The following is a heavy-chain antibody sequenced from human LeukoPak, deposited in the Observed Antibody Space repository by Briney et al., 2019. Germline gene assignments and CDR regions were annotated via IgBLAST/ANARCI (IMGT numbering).Heavy chain of an antibody. V-gene: IGHV5-51*01. J-gene: IGHJ4*02. CDR2: IYPGDSDT. Sequence: GESLQISCKGSGYNFTSNWLAWMRQMPGKGPEWMGIIYPGDSDTRYSPSFQGQVTISADKSISTAYLQWSSLKASDTAMYYCARARAGLFDYWGQGTLVAVSS. D-gene: IGHD6-13*01. CDR1: GYNFTSNW. CDR3: ARARAGLFDY.